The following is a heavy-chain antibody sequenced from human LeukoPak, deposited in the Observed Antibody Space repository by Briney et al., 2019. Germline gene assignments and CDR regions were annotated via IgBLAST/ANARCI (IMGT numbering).Heavy chain of an antibody. V-gene: IGHV3-64D*06. Sequence: QPGGSLRLSCSASGFTFSSYAMHWVRQAPGKGLEYVSAISSNGGSTYYADSVKGRFTISRDNSKNTLYLQMSSLRAEDTAVYYCARAAHIVVVTASYNWFDPWGQGTLVTVSS. D-gene: IGHD2-21*02. CDR2: ISSNGGST. J-gene: IGHJ5*02. CDR1: GFTFSSYA. CDR3: ARAAHIVVVTASYNWFDP.